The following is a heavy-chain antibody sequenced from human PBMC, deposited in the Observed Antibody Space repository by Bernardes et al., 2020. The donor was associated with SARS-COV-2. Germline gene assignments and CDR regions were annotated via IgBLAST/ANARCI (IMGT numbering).Heavy chain of an antibody. V-gene: IGHV4-34*01. D-gene: IGHD2-15*01. J-gene: IGHJ2*01. CDR3: ARGRGFGHGPVGF. CDR1: GVSFSGYY. Sequence: SETLSLTCAVYGVSFSGYYWSWIRQPPGKGLEGIGEINHRGSTNYNPSLKSRVTISVDTSKNQFSLKLSSVTAADTAVYYCARGRGFGHGPVGFWGRGTLVTVSS. CDR2: INHRGST.